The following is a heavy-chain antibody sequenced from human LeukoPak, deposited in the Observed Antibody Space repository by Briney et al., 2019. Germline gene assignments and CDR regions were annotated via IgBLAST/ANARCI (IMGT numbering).Heavy chain of an antibody. CDR2: ISSSSSYI. CDR3: ARGPTIKQWLDAFDI. CDR1: GFTFSSYS. Sequence: GGSLRLSCAASGFTFSSYSVNWVRQAPGKGLEWVSSISSSSSYIYYADSVKGRFTISRDNAKNSLYLQMNSLRAEDTAVYYCARGPTIKQWLDAFDIWGQGTMVTVSS. D-gene: IGHD6-19*01. V-gene: IGHV3-21*01. J-gene: IGHJ3*02.